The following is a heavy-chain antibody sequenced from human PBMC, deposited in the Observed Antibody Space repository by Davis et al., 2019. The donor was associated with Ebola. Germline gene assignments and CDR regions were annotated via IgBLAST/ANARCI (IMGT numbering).Heavy chain of an antibody. J-gene: IGHJ4*02. V-gene: IGHV3-48*02. CDR1: GFTFSRYS. D-gene: IGHD3-3*01. CDR2: ISRSGYTI. Sequence: GGSLRLSCAASGFTFSRYSMNWVRQAPGKGLEWVSYISRSGYTIYYADSVKGRFTISRDNAKNSLYLQLDSLRDEDTAVYYCARWGLRGNYDSWSGSDYYFDYWGQGTLVTVSS. CDR3: ARWGLRGNYDSWSGSDYYFDY.